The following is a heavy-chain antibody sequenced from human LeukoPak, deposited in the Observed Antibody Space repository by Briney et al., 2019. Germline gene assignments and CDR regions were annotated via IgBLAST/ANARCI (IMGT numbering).Heavy chain of an antibody. V-gene: IGHV3-33*01. J-gene: IGHJ4*02. CDR1: GFTFSSYG. CDR2: IWYDGSNK. D-gene: IGHD3-22*01. CDR3: ARGDYYDSSGYYVGLDY. Sequence: GGSLRLSCAASGFTFSSYGMHWVRQAPGKGLEWVADIWYDGSNKYYADSVKGRFTISRDNSKNTLYLQMNSLRAEDTAVYYCARGDYYDSSGYYVGLDYWGQGTLVTVSS.